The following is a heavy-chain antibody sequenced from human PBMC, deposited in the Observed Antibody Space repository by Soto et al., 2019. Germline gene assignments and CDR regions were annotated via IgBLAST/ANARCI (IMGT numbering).Heavy chain of an antibody. CDR3: AREDRGYDFWSGYFSLDYFDY. CDR2: ISSSGSTI. Sequence: PGGSLRLSCAASGFTFSSYEMNWVRQAPGKGLEWVSYISSSGSTIYYADSVKGRFTISRDNAKNSLYLQMNSLRAEDTAVYYCAREDRGYDFWSGYFSLDYFDYWGQGTLVTVSS. CDR1: GFTFSSYE. V-gene: IGHV3-48*03. J-gene: IGHJ4*02. D-gene: IGHD3-3*01.